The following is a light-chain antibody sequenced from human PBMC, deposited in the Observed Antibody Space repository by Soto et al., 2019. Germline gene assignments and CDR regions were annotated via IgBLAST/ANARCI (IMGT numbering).Light chain of an antibody. CDR3: QQYYTTRT. CDR1: QSVLYSSNNKNY. Sequence: DIVMTQSPDSLAVSLGERATINCKSSQSVLYSSNNKNYLAWYQQKPRQPPRLLIYWASTRESGVPDRFSGGGSGTDFTLTISSLQAEDVAVYYCQQYYTTRTFGQGTKVEI. J-gene: IGKJ1*01. CDR2: WAS. V-gene: IGKV4-1*01.